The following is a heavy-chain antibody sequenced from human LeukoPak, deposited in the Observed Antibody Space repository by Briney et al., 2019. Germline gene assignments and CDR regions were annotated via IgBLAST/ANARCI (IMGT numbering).Heavy chain of an antibody. CDR3: ARAVPATEAFDI. Sequence: PSETLSLTCTVSGGSISSYYWSWIRQPPGKGLEWIGYIYYSGNTNYNPSLKSRVTISVDPSKNQFSLKLTSETAADTAVYYCARAVPATEAFDIWGQGTMVTVSS. CDR1: GGSISSYY. CDR2: IYYSGNT. D-gene: IGHD2-2*01. J-gene: IGHJ3*02. V-gene: IGHV4-59*01.